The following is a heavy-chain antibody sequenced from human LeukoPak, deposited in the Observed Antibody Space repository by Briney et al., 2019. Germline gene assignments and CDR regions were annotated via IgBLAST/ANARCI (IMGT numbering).Heavy chain of an antibody. V-gene: IGHV3-30*18. Sequence: PGRSLRLSCAASGFTFSSYGMHWVRQAPGKGLEWVAVISYDGSNKYYADSVKGRFTISRDNSKNTLYLQMNRLRPEDTAVYYFANVYHDFWSGLKGNNYYYYGMVLWGQGTTVTVSS. CDR2: ISYDGSNK. CDR1: GFTFSSYG. CDR3: ANVYHDFWSGLKGNNYYYYGMVL. D-gene: IGHD3-3*01. J-gene: IGHJ6*02.